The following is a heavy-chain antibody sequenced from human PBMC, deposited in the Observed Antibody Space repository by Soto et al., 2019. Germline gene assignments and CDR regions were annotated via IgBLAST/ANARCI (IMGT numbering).Heavy chain of an antibody. J-gene: IGHJ4*02. CDR1: GFTFNYHA. CDR3: AKVKGCGGGSCYVLDY. CDR2: ISGNGAST. D-gene: IGHD2-15*01. Sequence: GGSLRLSCAASGFTFNYHAMNWVRQAPGKGLEWVSGISGNGASTFYADSVKGRFTISRDNSKNTLYLQMNSLRAEDTAVYYCAKVKGCGGGSCYVLDYWGQGTLVTVSS. V-gene: IGHV3-23*01.